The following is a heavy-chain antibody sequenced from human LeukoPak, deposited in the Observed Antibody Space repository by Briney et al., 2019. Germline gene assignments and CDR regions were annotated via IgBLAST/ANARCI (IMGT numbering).Heavy chain of an antibody. V-gene: IGHV4-31*03. CDR1: GGSISSGGYY. J-gene: IGHJ5*02. CDR2: IYYSGST. Sequence: SETLSLTCTVSGGSISSGGYYWSWIRQHPGKGLEWIGYIYYSGSTYYNPSLKSRVTISVDTSKNQFSLKLSSVTAADTAVYYCARGLVATIGFDPWSQGTLVIVSS. CDR3: ARGLVATIGFDP. D-gene: IGHD5-12*01.